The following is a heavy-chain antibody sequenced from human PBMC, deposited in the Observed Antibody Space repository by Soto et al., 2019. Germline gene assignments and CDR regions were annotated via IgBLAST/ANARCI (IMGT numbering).Heavy chain of an antibody. D-gene: IGHD6-19*01. Sequence: GSLRLSCAASGFTFSSYGMHWVRQAPGKGLEWVAVISYDGSNKYYADSVKGRFTISRDNSKNTLYLQMNSLRAEDTAVYYCAKDGLAVAVTPLNWFDPWGQGTLVTVSS. CDR1: GFTFSSYG. CDR2: ISYDGSNK. V-gene: IGHV3-30*18. J-gene: IGHJ5*02. CDR3: AKDGLAVAVTPLNWFDP.